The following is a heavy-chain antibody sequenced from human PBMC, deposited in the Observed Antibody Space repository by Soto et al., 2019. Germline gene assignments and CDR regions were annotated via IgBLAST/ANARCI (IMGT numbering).Heavy chain of an antibody. Sequence: GGSLRLSCAASGFTFSSYGMHWVRQAPGKGLEWVAVIWYDGSNKYYADSVKGRFTISRDNSKNTLYLQMNSLRAEDTAVYYCARDKKYSSSFIYYYYGMDVWGQGTTVTVSS. CDR3: ARDKKYSSSFIYYYYGMDV. CDR2: IWYDGSNK. V-gene: IGHV3-33*01. CDR1: GFTFSSYG. J-gene: IGHJ6*02. D-gene: IGHD6-6*01.